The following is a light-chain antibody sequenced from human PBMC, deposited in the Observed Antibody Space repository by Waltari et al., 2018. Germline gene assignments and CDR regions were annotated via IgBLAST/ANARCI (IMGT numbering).Light chain of an antibody. V-gene: IGLV1-40*01. CDR2: GNP. Sequence: QSVLTQPPSVSGAPGQRVTISCTGSGANIGAGYHVHWYQQLPGTAPKLLIYGNPNRPYGVPDRFSGSKSGTSASLAITGLQAEDEDDYYCQSYDNNLPGVVFGGGTKLTVL. CDR1: GANIGAGYH. J-gene: IGLJ2*01. CDR3: QSYDNNLPGVV.